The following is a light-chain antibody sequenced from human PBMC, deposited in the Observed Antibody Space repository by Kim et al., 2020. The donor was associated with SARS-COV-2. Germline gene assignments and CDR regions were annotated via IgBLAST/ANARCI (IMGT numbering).Light chain of an antibody. Sequence: ASVGDSVTFTCRASQDISYYVAWFQQKPGKAPKSLIYAASNLQSGVPSKFSGSGSGTDFTLTISSLQPEDSAIYYCQQYNSHTWTFGQGTKVDIK. J-gene: IGKJ1*01. V-gene: IGKV1-16*02. CDR3: QQYNSHTWT. CDR1: QDISYY. CDR2: AAS.